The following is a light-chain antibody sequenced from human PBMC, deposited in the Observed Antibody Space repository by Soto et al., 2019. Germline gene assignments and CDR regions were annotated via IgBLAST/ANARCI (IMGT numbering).Light chain of an antibody. CDR1: SGHSSYA. V-gene: IGLV4-69*01. CDR3: QTWGTGIQV. Sequence: QPVLTQSPSASASLGASVRLTCTLSSGHSSYAIAWHQQQPEKGHRYLMNLNSDGSHSKGDGIPDRFSGSSSGAERYLTIASLQSEDEADYYCQTWGTGIQVFGGGTKVTVL. J-gene: IGLJ3*02. CDR2: LNSDGSH.